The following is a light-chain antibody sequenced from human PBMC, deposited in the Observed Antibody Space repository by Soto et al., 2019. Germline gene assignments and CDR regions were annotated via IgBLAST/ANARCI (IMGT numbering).Light chain of an antibody. CDR3: QQYDSLSYT. J-gene: IGKJ2*01. V-gene: IGKV1-33*01. CDR2: DAS. Sequence: DIQMTQSPSSLSASVGDRVTITCQASQDISKYLNWYQQKPGKAPKLLIYDASNLETGVPSRFSGSGSGTVFTFTITSLQPEDIATYYCQQYDSLSYTFGQ. CDR1: QDISKY.